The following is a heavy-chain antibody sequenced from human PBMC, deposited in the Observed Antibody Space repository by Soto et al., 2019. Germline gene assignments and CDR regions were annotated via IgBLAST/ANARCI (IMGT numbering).Heavy chain of an antibody. CDR2: ISGSGGST. V-gene: IGHV3-23*01. J-gene: IGHJ5*02. Sequence: EVQLLESGGGLVQPGGSLRLSCAASGFTFSSYAMSWVRQAPGKGLEWVSAISGSGGSTYYADSVKGRFTISRDNSKNTLYLQMKCLRAEDTAVYYCAKDGTAVIVEGWFDPWGQGTLVTVSS. CDR1: GFTFSSYA. D-gene: IGHD3-22*01. CDR3: AKDGTAVIVEGWFDP.